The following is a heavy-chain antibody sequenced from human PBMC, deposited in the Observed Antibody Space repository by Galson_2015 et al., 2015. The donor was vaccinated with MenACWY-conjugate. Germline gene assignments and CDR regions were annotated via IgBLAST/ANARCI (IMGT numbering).Heavy chain of an antibody. CDR1: RFTFNSYA. V-gene: IGHV3-23*01. CDR3: AKDLGTPPFSSSGMAV. CDR2: ISGSGGST. Sequence: SLRLSCAASRFTFNSYAMSWVRQAPRKGLEWVSGISGSGGSTYYADSVKGRFTISRDNSKNTLYLQMNSLRAEDTAVYYCAKDLGTPPFSSSGMAVWALGTPVPASS. D-gene: IGHD7-27*01. J-gene: IGHJ6*02.